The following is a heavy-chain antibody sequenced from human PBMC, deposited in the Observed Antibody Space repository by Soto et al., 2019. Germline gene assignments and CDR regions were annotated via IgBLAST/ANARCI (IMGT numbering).Heavy chain of an antibody. J-gene: IGHJ3*02. D-gene: IGHD3-22*01. V-gene: IGHV3-7*03. CDR3: ARDLDYYDSSGYYPDAFDI. Sequence: GWSLRLSCAASGFTFSSYWMSWVRQAPGKGLEWVANIKQDGSEKYYVDSVKGRFTISRDNAKNSLYLQMNSLRAEDTAVYYCARDLDYYDSSGYYPDAFDIWGQGTMVTVSS. CDR2: IKQDGSEK. CDR1: GFTFSSYW.